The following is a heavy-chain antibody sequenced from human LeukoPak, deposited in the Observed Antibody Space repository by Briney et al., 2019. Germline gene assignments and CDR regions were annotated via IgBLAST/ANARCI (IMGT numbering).Heavy chain of an antibody. CDR3: ARDVGD. D-gene: IGHD3-3*01. CDR2: INTNNGNP. J-gene: IGHJ4*02. CDR1: GYTFTKYG. Sequence: ASVKVSCKASGYTFTKYGIDWVRQAPGQGLEWMGWINTNNGNPTYVQDFTGRFVFSLDTSVNTAYLQISSLKVEGTAVYYCARDVGDWGQGTLVIVSS. V-gene: IGHV7-4-1*02.